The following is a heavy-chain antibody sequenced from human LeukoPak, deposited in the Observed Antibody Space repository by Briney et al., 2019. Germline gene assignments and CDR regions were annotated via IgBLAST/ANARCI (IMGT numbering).Heavy chain of an antibody. V-gene: IGHV1-2*02. Sequence: ASVKVSCKASGYTFTGYYMHWVRQAPGQGLEWMGWINPNSGGTNYAQKFQGRVAMTRDTSISTAYMELSRLRSDDTAVYYCARVAVAGAAGAYYGMDVWGQGTTVTVSS. CDR1: GYTFTGYY. J-gene: IGHJ6*02. D-gene: IGHD6-19*01. CDR2: INPNSGGT. CDR3: ARVAVAGAAGAYYGMDV.